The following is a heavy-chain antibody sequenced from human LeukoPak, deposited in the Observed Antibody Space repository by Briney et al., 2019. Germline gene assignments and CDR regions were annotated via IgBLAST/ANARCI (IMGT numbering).Heavy chain of an antibody. CDR2: IYSGGST. D-gene: IGHD6-13*01. V-gene: IGHV3-53*01. Sequence: GGSLRLSCAASGFTVSSNYMSWVRQAPGKGLEWVSVIYSGGSTYYADSVKGRFTISRDNAKKMLFLQMNSLRAEDTAVYYGTRDFYSSSWDWGQGTLVTVSS. CDR1: GFTVSSNY. J-gene: IGHJ1*01. CDR3: TRDFYSSSWD.